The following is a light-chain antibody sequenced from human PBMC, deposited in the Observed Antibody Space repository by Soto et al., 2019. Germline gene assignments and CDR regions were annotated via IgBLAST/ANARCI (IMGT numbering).Light chain of an antibody. V-gene: IGKV3-20*01. J-gene: IGKJ5*01. CDR1: ERLSSVY. Sequence: IVLPMYPGTLSLSPGERATLSCRASERLSSVYLAWYQQRPGQPPRLLIYGASNRATGIPDRFSGSGSGTDFTLIINRLEPEDVAIYYCQQYGGSPRITFGQGTRLEIK. CDR2: GAS. CDR3: QQYGGSPRIT.